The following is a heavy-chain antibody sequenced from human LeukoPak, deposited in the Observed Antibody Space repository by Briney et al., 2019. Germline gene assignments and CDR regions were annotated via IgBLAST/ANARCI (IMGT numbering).Heavy chain of an antibody. D-gene: IGHD2-15*01. Sequence: SETLSLTCTVSGGSISSSSYYWSWIRQPPGKGLEWIGEINHSGSTNYNPSLKSRVTISVDTSKNQFSLKLSSVTAADTAVYYCARVRSRSYCSGGSCYSGYFDYWGQGTLVTVSS. CDR2: INHSGST. V-gene: IGHV4-39*07. J-gene: IGHJ4*02. CDR1: GGSISSSSYY. CDR3: ARVRSRSYCSGGSCYSGYFDY.